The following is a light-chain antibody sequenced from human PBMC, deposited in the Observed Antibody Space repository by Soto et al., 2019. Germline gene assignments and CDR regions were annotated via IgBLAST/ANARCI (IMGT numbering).Light chain of an antibody. Sequence: EIVLTQSPGTLSLSPGERATLSCRASQSISSSYLAWYQQKPGQAPRLLIYGVSNRATGIPDRFSGSGSGTDFTLTISRLEPEDFAVYYCQLHGDSPPGYTFGQGTKLEI. CDR3: QLHGDSPPGYT. V-gene: IGKV3-20*01. CDR2: GVS. J-gene: IGKJ2*01. CDR1: QSISSSY.